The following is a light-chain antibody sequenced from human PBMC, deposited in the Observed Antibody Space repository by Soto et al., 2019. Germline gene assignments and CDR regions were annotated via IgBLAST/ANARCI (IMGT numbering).Light chain of an antibody. J-gene: IGLJ1*01. CDR2: EVS. CDR3: SSFAGSNNYV. Sequence: QSVLTQPASVSGSPGQSITISCTGTSSDVGGYNYVSWYQQHPGKAPKLMIYEVSKRPSGVPDRFSGSKSGTTASLTVSGLQAEDEADYYCSSFAGSNNYVFGTGTKVTVL. CDR1: SSDVGGYNY. V-gene: IGLV2-8*01.